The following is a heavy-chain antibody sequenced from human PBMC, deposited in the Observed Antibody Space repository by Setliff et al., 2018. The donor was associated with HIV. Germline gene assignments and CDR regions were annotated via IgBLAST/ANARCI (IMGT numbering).Heavy chain of an antibody. CDR2: ITPNSGGT. D-gene: IGHD3-10*01. J-gene: IGHJ3*02. Sequence: GASVKVSCKASGYTFTGYYMHWVRQAPGQGLEWMGWITPNSGGTNYAQKFQGRVTLTRDTSIGTAYMEVSNLRSDDTAVYYCARDREAEGDAFDIWGHGTMVTVSS. CDR1: GYTFTGYY. V-gene: IGHV1-2*02. CDR3: ARDREAEGDAFDI.